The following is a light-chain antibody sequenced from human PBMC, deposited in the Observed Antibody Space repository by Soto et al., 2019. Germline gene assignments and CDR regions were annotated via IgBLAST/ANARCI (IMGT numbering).Light chain of an antibody. V-gene: IGKV1D-13*01. CDR1: QGISSA. CDR3: QHFNNYPTLFT. CDR2: DAS. J-gene: IGKJ3*01. Sequence: AILLTQSPSSLSASVGDRVTITCRASQGISSALAWYQQKAGKPPKLLIYDASSLESGVPSRISGSVSGTEFTLTINSLQPEDFATYDCQHFNNYPTLFTFGPGTKVDFK.